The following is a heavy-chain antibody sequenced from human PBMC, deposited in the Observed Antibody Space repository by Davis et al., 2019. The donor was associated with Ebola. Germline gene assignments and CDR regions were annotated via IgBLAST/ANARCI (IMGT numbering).Heavy chain of an antibody. V-gene: IGHV1-8*01. CDR1: GYTFTSHD. CDR2: MNPNSGNT. CDR3: ARRVGGGGTPIGY. D-gene: IGHD2-15*01. Sequence: AASVKVSCKASGYTFTSHDINWVRQATGQGLEWMGWMNPNSGNTGYAQKFQGRVTMTRNTSITTAYMELSSLRSEDTAVYYCARRVGGGGTPIGYWGQGTLVTVSS. J-gene: IGHJ4*02.